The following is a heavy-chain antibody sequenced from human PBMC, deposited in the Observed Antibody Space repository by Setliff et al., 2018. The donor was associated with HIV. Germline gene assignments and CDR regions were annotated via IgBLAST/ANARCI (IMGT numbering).Heavy chain of an antibody. V-gene: IGHV3-30*04. CDR1: GFTFSSYA. D-gene: IGHD3-22*01. J-gene: IGHJ4*02. Sequence: GGSLRLSCAASGFTFSSYAMHWARRAPGKGLEWVVLISSDGSNKKYADSVKGRFTISRDNSKNTLSLQMSSLRADDTAVYYCAKEWSITAVIVVPSWDYWGQGTLVTVSS. CDR3: AKEWSITAVIVVPSWDY. CDR2: ISSDGSNK.